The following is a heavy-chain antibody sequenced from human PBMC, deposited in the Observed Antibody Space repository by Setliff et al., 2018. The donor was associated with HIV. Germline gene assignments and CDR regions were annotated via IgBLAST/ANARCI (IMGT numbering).Heavy chain of an antibody. CDR3: ASARIPTGGTSTSLDY. Sequence: GGSLRLSCVASGFTFRTFAMHWVRQAPGKGLEWVSVITYDGSRTYYADSVKGRFTISRDNSKNTLYLQVNSLRPDDTALYYCASARIPTGGTSTSLDYWAREPWSPSPQ. D-gene: IGHD1-1*01. V-gene: IGHV3-30*01. CDR2: ITYDGSRT. J-gene: IGHJ4*02. CDR1: GFTFRTFA.